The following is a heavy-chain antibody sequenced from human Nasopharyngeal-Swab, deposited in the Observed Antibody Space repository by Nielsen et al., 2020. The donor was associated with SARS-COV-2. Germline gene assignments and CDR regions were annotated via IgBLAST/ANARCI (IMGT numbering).Heavy chain of an antibody. CDR1: GGSISSYS. D-gene: IGHD4-17*01. CDR3: ASSHDYGDYGAHWDYYYYYMDV. Sequence: SETLSLTCTVSGGSISSYSWSWIRQPAGKGLEWIGRIYTSGSTNYNPSLKSRVTISVDTSKNQFSLKLSSVTAADTAVYYCASSHDYGDYGAHWDYYYYYMDVWGKGTTVTVSS. CDR2: IYTSGST. J-gene: IGHJ6*03. V-gene: IGHV4-4*07.